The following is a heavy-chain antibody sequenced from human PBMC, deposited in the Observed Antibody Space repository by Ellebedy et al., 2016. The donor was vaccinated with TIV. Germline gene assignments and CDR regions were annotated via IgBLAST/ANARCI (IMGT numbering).Heavy chain of an antibody. J-gene: IGHJ3*02. Sequence: ASVKVSCKVPGYTLSYLSIHWVRQAPGKGLEWMGGFDPEDAETIYAQKFLGRVTMTEDTSTDTAYMELSGLTSEDTAVYFCATDGSGSYDGFDIWGQGTMVTVSS. CDR1: GYTLSYLS. V-gene: IGHV1-24*01. CDR3: ATDGSGSYDGFDI. D-gene: IGHD3-10*01. CDR2: FDPEDAET.